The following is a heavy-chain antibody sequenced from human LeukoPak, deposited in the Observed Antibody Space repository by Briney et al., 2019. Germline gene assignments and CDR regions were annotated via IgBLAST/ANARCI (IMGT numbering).Heavy chain of an antibody. CDR1: GYSISSGYY. CDR2: IYHSGST. Sequence: PSETLSLTCTVSGYSISSGYYWGWIRQPPGEGLEWIGSIYHSGSTYYNPSLKSRVTISVDTSKNQFSLKLSSVTAADTAVYYCARDYSNYYYYYMDVWGKGTTVTVSS. D-gene: IGHD4-11*01. J-gene: IGHJ6*03. V-gene: IGHV4-38-2*02. CDR3: ARDYSNYYYYYMDV.